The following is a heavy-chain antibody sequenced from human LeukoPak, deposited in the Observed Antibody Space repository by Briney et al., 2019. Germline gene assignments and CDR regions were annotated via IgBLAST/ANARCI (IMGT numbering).Heavy chain of an antibody. CDR3: AKGPEDIVVVPAAIG. D-gene: IGHD2-2*01. CDR2: ISGSGGST. Sequence: GGSLRLSCAASGFTFSSYAMSWVRQAPGKGLEWVSAISGSGGSTYYADSVKRRYTVSRDNSKNTLDLQKNSLRAEDTAVYYCAKGPEDIVVVPAAIGWGQGTLVTVSS. CDR1: GFTFSSYA. J-gene: IGHJ4*02. V-gene: IGHV3-23*01.